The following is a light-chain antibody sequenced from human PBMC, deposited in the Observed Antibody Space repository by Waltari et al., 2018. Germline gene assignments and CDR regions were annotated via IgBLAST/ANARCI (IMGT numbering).Light chain of an antibody. Sequence: QSVLTQPPSVSAAPGQRVTISCSGGSSNIGNNYVSWYRQFPGTAPKLLIYETVERPSGIPGRFSGSNSGTSATLDITGLQAGDEADYYCGTWDSSLSGAVFGGGTHLTVL. V-gene: IGLV1-51*02. J-gene: IGLJ7*01. CDR1: SSNIGNNY. CDR3: GTWDSSLSGAV. CDR2: ETV.